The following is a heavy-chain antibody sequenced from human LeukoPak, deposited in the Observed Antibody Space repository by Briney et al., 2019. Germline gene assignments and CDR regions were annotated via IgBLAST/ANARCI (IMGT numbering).Heavy chain of an antibody. Sequence: APVKVSCKASGGTFSSYAISWVRQAPGQGLEWMGGIIPIFGTANYAQKFQGRVTITADESTSTAYMELSSLRSEDTAVYYCARDLTCSSTSCRDYWGQGTLVTVSS. V-gene: IGHV1-69*13. CDR2: IIPIFGTA. CDR1: GGTFSSYA. CDR3: ARDLTCSSTSCRDY. D-gene: IGHD2-2*01. J-gene: IGHJ4*02.